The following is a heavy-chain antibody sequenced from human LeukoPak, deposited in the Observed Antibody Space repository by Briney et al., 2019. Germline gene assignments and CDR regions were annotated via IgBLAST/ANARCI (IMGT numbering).Heavy chain of an antibody. V-gene: IGHV3-53*01. D-gene: IGHD5-18*01. CDR1: GFTVSVNY. Sequence: PGGSLRLSCAASGFTVSVNYVNWVRQAPGKGLEWVSVIYSGGSTYYADSVKGRFAISRDSSKNTLYLQMNSLRPEDTAVYYCARENNYGYNRFDYWGQGTLVTVSS. CDR3: ARENNYGYNRFDY. CDR2: IYSGGST. J-gene: IGHJ4*02.